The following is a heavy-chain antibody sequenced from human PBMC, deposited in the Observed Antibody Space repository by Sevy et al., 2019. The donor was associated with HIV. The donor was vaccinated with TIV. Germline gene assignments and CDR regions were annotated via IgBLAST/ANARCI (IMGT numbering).Heavy chain of an antibody. Sequence: GESLKISCAASGFTFSSYNMNWVHQAPGKGLEWVSSIATSSSYMYYADSVKGRFTISRDNAKNSLYLQMNSLRAEDTAVYYCARALSGKYSYWGQGTLVTVSS. CDR1: GFTFSSYN. CDR3: ARALSGKYSY. CDR2: IATSSSYM. V-gene: IGHV3-21*01. J-gene: IGHJ4*02. D-gene: IGHD1-26*01.